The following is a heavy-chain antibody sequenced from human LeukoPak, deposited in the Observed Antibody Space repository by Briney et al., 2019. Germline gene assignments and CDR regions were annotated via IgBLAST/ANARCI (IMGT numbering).Heavy chain of an antibody. J-gene: IGHJ5*01. Sequence: PGGSLRLSCAASGFTFSSYPMSWVPQAPGKGLEWVSAITGSGGNTYYADSVKGRFTISRDNSKNTLYLQMNSLRAEDTAVYYCARDFPKFDSWGQGTLVTVSS. CDR3: ARDFPKFDS. V-gene: IGHV3-23*01. CDR1: GFTFSSYP. CDR2: ITGSGGNT.